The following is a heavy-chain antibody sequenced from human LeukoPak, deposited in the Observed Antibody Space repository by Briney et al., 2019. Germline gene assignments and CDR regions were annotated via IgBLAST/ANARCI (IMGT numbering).Heavy chain of an antibody. D-gene: IGHD3-10*01. V-gene: IGHV3-7*01. CDR2: IKQDGSEK. CDR1: GFTFSSYS. Sequence: AGGSLRLSCAASGFTFSSYSMNWVRQAPGKGLEWVANIKQDGSEKYYVDSVKGRFTISRDNAKNSLYLQMNSLRAEDTAVYYCARVPITMVRGVPDYWGQGTLVTVSS. CDR3: ARVPITMVRGVPDY. J-gene: IGHJ4*02.